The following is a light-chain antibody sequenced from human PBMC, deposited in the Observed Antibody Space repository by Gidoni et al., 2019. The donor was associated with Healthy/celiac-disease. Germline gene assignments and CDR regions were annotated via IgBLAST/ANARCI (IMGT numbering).Light chain of an antibody. Sequence: QSALNQPRSVSGSPGQSVTISCTGTSSDVGGYNYVSWYQQHPGKAPKLMIYDVSKRPSGVPDRFSGSKSGNTASLTISGLQAEDEADYYCCSYAGSYTFGFGGGTKLTVL. J-gene: IGLJ3*02. CDR2: DVS. CDR1: SSDVGGYNY. CDR3: CSYAGSYTFG. V-gene: IGLV2-11*01.